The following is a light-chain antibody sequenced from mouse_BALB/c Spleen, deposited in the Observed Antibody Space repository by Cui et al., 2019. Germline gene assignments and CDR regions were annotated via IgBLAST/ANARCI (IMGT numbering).Light chain of an antibody. J-gene: IGKJ1*01. CDR2: DTS. CDR3: QQWSSYPRT. Sequence: QIVLTQSPAIMSASPGEKVTMTCSASSSVSYMYWYQQKPGSSPRLLIYDTSNLASGVLVRFSGSGSGTSYSLTISRMEAEDAATYYCQQWSSYPRTFGGGTKLEIK. V-gene: IGKV4-55*01. CDR1: SSVSY.